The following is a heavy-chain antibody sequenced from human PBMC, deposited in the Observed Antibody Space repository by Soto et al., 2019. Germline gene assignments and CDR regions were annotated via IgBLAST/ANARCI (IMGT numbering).Heavy chain of an antibody. CDR1: GYTFTAYY. Sequence: ASVKVSCKASGYTFTAYYIHWVRQAPGQGLEWMGWINPDNGGTNYAQKFQGRVTMTRDTSITAAYLELTRLTSDDTAVYYCARDSNPVAAQSQLDYWGQGTVVTSPQ. D-gene: IGHD2-15*01. CDR2: INPDNGGT. CDR3: ARDSNPVAAQSQLDY. V-gene: IGHV1-2*02. J-gene: IGHJ4*02.